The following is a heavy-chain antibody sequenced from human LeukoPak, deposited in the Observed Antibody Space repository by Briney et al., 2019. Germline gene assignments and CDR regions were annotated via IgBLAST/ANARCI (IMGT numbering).Heavy chain of an antibody. J-gene: IGHJ4*02. CDR2: IYYTGST. Sequence: SETLSLTCTVSGDSVSNGNYYWSWLRQPPGKALEWIGYIYYTGSTYYNPSLEGRVTISVDTSRNQFSVKLSSVTAADTAVYYCARSQDYYGSGDYWSQGTLVTVSS. CDR1: GDSVSNGNYY. V-gene: IGHV4-61*01. CDR3: ARSQDYYGSGDY. D-gene: IGHD3-10*01.